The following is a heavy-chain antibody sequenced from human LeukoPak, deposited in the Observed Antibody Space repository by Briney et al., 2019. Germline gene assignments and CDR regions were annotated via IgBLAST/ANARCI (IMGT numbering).Heavy chain of an antibody. D-gene: IGHD6-19*01. V-gene: IGHV3-11*05. Sequence: GGSLRLSCAASGFIFSDYYMSWMRQAPGKGLEWLSYIDGSSSRTNYADSVKGRFTISRDNSKNTLYLQMNSLRAEDTAVYYCAKVSIAVASAFDYWGQGTLVTVSS. J-gene: IGHJ4*02. CDR2: IDGSSSRT. CDR3: AKVSIAVASAFDY. CDR1: GFIFSDYY.